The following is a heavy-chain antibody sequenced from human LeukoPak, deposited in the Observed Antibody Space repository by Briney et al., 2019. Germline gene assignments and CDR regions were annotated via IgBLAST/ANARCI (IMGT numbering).Heavy chain of an antibody. CDR2: ISSSGSTI. CDR1: GFTFSDYY. CDR3: ASRGYSYGYLNGDDY. V-gene: IGHV3-11*01. J-gene: IGHJ4*02. D-gene: IGHD5-18*01. Sequence: GGSLRLSCAASGFTFSDYYMSWIRQAPGKGLEWISYISSSGSTIYYADSVKGRFTISRDNAKNSLYLQMNSLRAEDTAVYYCASRGYSYGYLNGDDYWGQGTLVTVSS.